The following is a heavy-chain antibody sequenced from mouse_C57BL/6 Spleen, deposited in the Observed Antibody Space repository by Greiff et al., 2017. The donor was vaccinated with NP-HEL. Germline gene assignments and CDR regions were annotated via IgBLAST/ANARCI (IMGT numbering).Heavy chain of an antibody. CDR2: IDPSDSET. CDR3: ARWGHYEGYYGY. J-gene: IGHJ2*01. D-gene: IGHD2-3*01. V-gene: IGHV1-52*01. CDR1: GYTFTSYW. Sequence: QVQLQQPGAELVRPGSSVKLSCKASGYTFTSYWMHWVKQRPIQGLEWIGNIDPSDSETHYNQKFKDKATLTVDKSSSTAYMQLSSLTSEDYAVYYWARWGHYEGYYGYGGKGTTLRVSS.